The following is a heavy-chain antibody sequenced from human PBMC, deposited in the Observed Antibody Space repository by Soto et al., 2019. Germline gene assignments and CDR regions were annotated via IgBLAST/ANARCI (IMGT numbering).Heavy chain of an antibody. V-gene: IGHV1-2*02. CDR2: INPNSGGT. CDR1: GYTFTAYY. CDR3: ARGGGRGYNELDP. Sequence: QVQLVQSGAEVKKPGASVKVSCKASGYTFTAYYMHWVRQPPGQGLEWMGWINPNSGGTYHAQNFQGRVTMTRDTSTTTAYMELASLRSDDTAVYYCARGGGRGYNELDPWGHGTLVIVSS. D-gene: IGHD5-12*01. J-gene: IGHJ5*02.